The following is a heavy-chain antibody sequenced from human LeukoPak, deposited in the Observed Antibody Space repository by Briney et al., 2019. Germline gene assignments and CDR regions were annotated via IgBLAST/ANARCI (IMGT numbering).Heavy chain of an antibody. CDR3: ARGYLGQAAAGDY. V-gene: IGHV1-18*01. Sequence: GASVKVSCKASGYTFTSYGINWVRQAPGQGLEWMGWIGGYNGNTNYAQILQGRFTMTTDTSTSTAYMELRSLRSDDTAVYYCARGYLGQAAAGDYWGQGTLVTVSS. D-gene: IGHD6-13*01. CDR2: IGGYNGNT. CDR1: GYTFTSYG. J-gene: IGHJ4*02.